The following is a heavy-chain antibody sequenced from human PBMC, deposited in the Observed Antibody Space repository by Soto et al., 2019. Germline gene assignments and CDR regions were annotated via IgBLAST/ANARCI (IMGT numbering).Heavy chain of an antibody. CDR2: ISGSGGST. D-gene: IGHD3-22*01. CDR3: AKDAYDSSGYYYDD. Sequence: PGGSLRLSWAASGFTFSSYAMSWVRQAPGKGLEWVSAISGSGGSTYYADSVKGRFTISRDNSKNTLYLQMNSLRAEDTAVYYCAKDAYDSSGYYYDDWGQGTLVTVSS. J-gene: IGHJ4*02. V-gene: IGHV3-23*01. CDR1: GFTFSSYA.